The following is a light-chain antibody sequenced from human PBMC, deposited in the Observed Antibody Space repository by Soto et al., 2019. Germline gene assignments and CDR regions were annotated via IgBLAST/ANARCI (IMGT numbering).Light chain of an antibody. V-gene: IGKV1-8*01. CDR3: NQYYSYSST. J-gene: IGKJ4*01. CDR2: AAS. Sequence: AIRMTQSPSSFSASTGDRVTITCRASQGISSYLAWYLQKPGKAPKLLIYAASTLQSGVPSRFSDSGSGTDFTLTISRLQAEDVATYNCNQYYSYSSTYGGGTKVDIK. CDR1: QGISSY.